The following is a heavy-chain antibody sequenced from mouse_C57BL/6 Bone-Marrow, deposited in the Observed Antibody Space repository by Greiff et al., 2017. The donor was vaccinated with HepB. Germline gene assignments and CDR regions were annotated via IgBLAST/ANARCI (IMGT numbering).Heavy chain of an antibody. D-gene: IGHD1-1*01. J-gene: IGHJ2*01. Sequence: QVQLQQPGAELVKPGASVNLSCTASGYTFTSYWMHWVKQRPGQGLEWIGMIHPNSGSTNYNEKFTSKAKLTVDKSSSTAYMQLSSRTSEDSAVYYCARTVGALYYFDYWGQGTTLTVSS. CDR2: IHPNSGST. CDR1: GYTFTSYW. CDR3: ARTVGALYYFDY. V-gene: IGHV1-64*01.